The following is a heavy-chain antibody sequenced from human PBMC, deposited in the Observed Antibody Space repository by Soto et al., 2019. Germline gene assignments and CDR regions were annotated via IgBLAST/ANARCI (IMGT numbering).Heavy chain of an antibody. Sequence: EVQLVETGGGLIQPGGSLRLSCAASGFTVSSNYISWVRQAPGKGLEWVSVIYSGGSTYYADSVKGRFTISRDNSKNTLYLQMNSLRAEDTAVYYCARDSYYDSSGSRLDYWGQGTLVTVSS. D-gene: IGHD3-22*01. J-gene: IGHJ4*02. CDR1: GFTVSSNY. V-gene: IGHV3-53*02. CDR2: IYSGGST. CDR3: ARDSYYDSSGSRLDY.